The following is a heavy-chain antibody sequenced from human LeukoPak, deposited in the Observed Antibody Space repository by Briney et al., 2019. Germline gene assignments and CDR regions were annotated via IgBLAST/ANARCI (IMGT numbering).Heavy chain of an antibody. CDR2: INLNSGGT. D-gene: IGHD2-2*02. J-gene: IGHJ5*02. V-gene: IGHV1-2*02. Sequence: ASVKVSCKASGYTFTGYYMHWVRQAPGQGLEWMGWINLNSGGTNYAQKFQGRVTMTRDTSISTAYMELSRLRSDDTAVYYCARDSAYCSSTSCYTIWFDPWGQGTLVTVSS. CDR1: GYTFTGYY. CDR3: ARDSAYCSSTSCYTIWFDP.